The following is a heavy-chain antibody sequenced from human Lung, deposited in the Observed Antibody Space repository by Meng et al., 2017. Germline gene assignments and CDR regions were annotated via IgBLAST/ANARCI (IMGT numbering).Heavy chain of an antibody. V-gene: IGHV4-34*01. CDR3: ARGPTTMAHDFDY. D-gene: IGHD4-11*01. CDR1: GGSISDYY. J-gene: IGHJ4*02. Sequence: QVQLPRWGEGLLKPSETLPLTFVVSGGSISDYYWSWIRQPPGKGLEWIGEINHSGSTNSNPSLESRATISVDTSQNNLSLKLSSVTAADSAVYYCARGPTTMAHDFDYWGQGTLVTVSS. CDR2: INHSGST.